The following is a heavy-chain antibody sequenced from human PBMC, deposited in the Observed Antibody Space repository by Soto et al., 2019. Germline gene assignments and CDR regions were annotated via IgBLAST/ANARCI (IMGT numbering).Heavy chain of an antibody. Sequence: RGLEWLGRTYYRFKWYNDYAVSVKSRITIHPDTSKNQFSLQLISVTPEDTAVYYCARVKDYYDTSGYFSETIDYWGQGTLVTVSS. D-gene: IGHD3-22*01. CDR3: ARVKDYYDTSGYFSETIDY. CDR2: TYYRFKWYN. J-gene: IGHJ4*02. V-gene: IGHV6-1*01.